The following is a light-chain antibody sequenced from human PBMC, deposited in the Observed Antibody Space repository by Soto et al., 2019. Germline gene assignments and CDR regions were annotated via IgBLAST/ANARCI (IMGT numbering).Light chain of an antibody. CDR3: VSFAGGTYV. CDR2: DVN. CDR1: GSDVGAYIF. J-gene: IGLJ1*01. V-gene: IGLV2-8*01. Sequence: QSALTQPPSASGSPGQSVTISCTGTGSDVGAYIFVSWYQQHPGKAPKLMVYDVNRRPPGVPDRFFGSKSGNTASLTVSGLQAEDEVDYYCVSFAGGTYVFGTGTKVTVL.